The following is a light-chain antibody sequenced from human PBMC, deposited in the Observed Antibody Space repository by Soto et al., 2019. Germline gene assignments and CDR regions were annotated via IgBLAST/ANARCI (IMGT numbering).Light chain of an antibody. Sequence: QSVLTQPPSVSAAPGQKVTISCSGSSSNIGNNYVSWYQQLPGPAPKLLIYDNNKRPSGIPDRFSGSKSGTSATLGITGLQTGDEADYYCGTWDSSLSANWVFGGGTQLTVL. CDR3: GTWDSSLSANWV. V-gene: IGLV1-51*01. CDR2: DNN. CDR1: SSNIGNNY. J-gene: IGLJ3*02.